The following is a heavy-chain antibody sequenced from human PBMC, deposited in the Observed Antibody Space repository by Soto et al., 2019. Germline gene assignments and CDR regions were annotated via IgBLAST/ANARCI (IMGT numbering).Heavy chain of an antibody. CDR3: ATSYGSGSAHFDS. CDR2: IIPMLGMS. Sequence: QVQLVQSGAEVTKPGSSVTVSCTASGDTFSRFTLSWVLQSPGQGLEWMGRIIPMLGMSNSALKFQGRVTITADKSTNKVYMHLNSLRSDDTAVYYYATSYGSGSAHFDSWGQGTLVTVSS. J-gene: IGHJ4*02. V-gene: IGHV1-69*02. CDR1: GDTFSRFT. D-gene: IGHD3-10*01.